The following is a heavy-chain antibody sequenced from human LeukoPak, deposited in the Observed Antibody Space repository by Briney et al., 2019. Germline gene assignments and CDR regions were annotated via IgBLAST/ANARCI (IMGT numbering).Heavy chain of an antibody. Sequence: ASVKVSCKASGYTFTSYYMHWVRQAPGQGLEWMGIINPSGGSTSYAQKFQGRVTMTRDMSTSTVYMELSSLRSEDTAVYYCARGWGEWELHHGLYNWFDPWGQGTLVTVSS. CDR3: ARGWGEWELHHGLYNWFDP. CDR2: INPSGGST. V-gene: IGHV1-46*01. CDR1: GYTFTSYY. D-gene: IGHD1-26*01. J-gene: IGHJ5*02.